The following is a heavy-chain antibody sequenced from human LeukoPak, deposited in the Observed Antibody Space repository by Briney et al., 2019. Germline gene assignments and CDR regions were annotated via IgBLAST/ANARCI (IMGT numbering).Heavy chain of an antibody. CDR3: ARVRGCYSSGCGGFDY. J-gene: IGHJ4*02. D-gene: IGHD6-19*01. Sequence: ASVKVSCKASGYTFTGYYMHWVRQAPGQGLEWMGWINPNSGGTNYAQKFQGRVTMTRDTSISTAYMELSRLRSDATAVYHCARVRGCYSSGCGGFDYWGQGTLVTVSS. V-gene: IGHV1-2*02. CDR1: GYTFTGYY. CDR2: INPNSGGT.